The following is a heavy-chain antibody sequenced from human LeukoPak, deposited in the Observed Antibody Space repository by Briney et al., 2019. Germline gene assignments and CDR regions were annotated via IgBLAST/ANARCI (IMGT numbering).Heavy chain of an antibody. D-gene: IGHD6-19*01. CDR2: IYYSGGT. Sequence: KPSETLPLTCTVSGGSISSSSYYWGWIRQPPGKGLERIGTIYYSGGTYYNPSLDSRVTISVDTSKNQFSLRLSSVTAADTAVYYCARHAYRSGWLDFWGQGTLVTVSS. V-gene: IGHV4-39*01. CDR1: GGSISSSSYY. J-gene: IGHJ4*02. CDR3: ARHAYRSGWLDF.